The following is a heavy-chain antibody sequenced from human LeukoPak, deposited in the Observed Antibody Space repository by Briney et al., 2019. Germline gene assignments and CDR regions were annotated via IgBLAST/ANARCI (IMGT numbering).Heavy chain of an antibody. V-gene: IGHV4-34*01. CDR2: INHSGST. CDR1: GGSFSGYY. J-gene: IGHJ4*02. D-gene: IGHD3-3*01. CDR3: ARDIIPVYYDFWSGYFHPVDY. Sequence: SETLSLTCAVYGGSFSGYYWSWIRQPPGKGLEWIGEINHSGSTNYNPSLKSRVTISVDTSKNQFSLKLSSVTAADTAVYYCARDIIPVYYDFWSGYFHPVDYWGQGTLVTVSS.